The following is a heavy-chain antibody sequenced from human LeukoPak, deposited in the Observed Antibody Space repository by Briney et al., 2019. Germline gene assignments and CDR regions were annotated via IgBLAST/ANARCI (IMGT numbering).Heavy chain of an antibody. Sequence: GGSLRLSCAASGFTFSSYAMSWVRQAPGKGLEWVSAISGSGGGTYYADSVKGRFTISRDNSKNTLYLQMNSLGAEDTAVYYCAKDLGYCSSTSCFLDYWGQGTLVTVSS. CDR1: GFTFSSYA. V-gene: IGHV3-23*01. J-gene: IGHJ4*02. CDR2: ISGSGGGT. D-gene: IGHD2-2*01. CDR3: AKDLGYCSSTSCFLDY.